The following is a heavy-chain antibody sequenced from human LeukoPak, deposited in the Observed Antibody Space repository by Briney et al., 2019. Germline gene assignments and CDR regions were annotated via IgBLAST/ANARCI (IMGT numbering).Heavy chain of an antibody. J-gene: IGHJ3*02. D-gene: IGHD3-10*01. CDR3: GRGRRLYGSGSYYPPHPFDI. CDR1: GVSFSGYY. V-gene: IGHV4-34*01. CDR2: INHSGST. Sequence: SETLSLTCAVYGVSFSGYYWSWIRQPPGKGLEWIGEINHSGSTNYNPSLKSRVTISLDTSKNQFSLKLTSVTAADTAVYYCGRGRRLYGSGSYYPPHPFDIWGQGTMVTVSS.